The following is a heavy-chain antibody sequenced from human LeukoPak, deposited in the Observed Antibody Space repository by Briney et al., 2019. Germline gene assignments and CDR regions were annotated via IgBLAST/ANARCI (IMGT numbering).Heavy chain of an antibody. CDR3: ARVPVRITMVRGVIIRDV. Sequence: SETLSLTCTVSGGSISSGGYYWSWIRQPPGKGLEWIGYIYHSGSTYYNPSLKSRVTISVDRSKNQFSLKLSSVTAADTAVYYCARVPVRITMVRGVIIRDVWGQGTTVTVSS. V-gene: IGHV4-30-2*01. CDR2: IYHSGST. D-gene: IGHD3-10*01. J-gene: IGHJ6*02. CDR1: GGSISSGGYY.